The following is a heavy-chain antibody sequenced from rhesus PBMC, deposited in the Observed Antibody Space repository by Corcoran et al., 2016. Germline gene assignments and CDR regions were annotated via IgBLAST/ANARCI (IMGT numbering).Heavy chain of an antibody. D-gene: IGHD1-7*02. CDR3: ARENWYDLDY. V-gene: IGHV3-38*01. J-gene: IGHJ4*01. Sequence: VQLQESGPGLVKPSETLSLTCAVSGGSISSNYWSWIRQPPGKDLEWVGRITNKRGGYTTVYAAAVKGRIHISRDDSKNTLYLQMSRLRTDDTAVDYCARENWYDLDYWGQGVLVTVSS. CDR2: ITNKRGGYTT. CDR1: GGSISSNY.